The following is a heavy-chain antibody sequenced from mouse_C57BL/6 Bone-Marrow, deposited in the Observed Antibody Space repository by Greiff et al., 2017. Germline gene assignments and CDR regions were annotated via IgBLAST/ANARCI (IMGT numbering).Heavy chain of an antibody. CDR2: INPNNGGT. J-gene: IGHJ4*01. CDR1: GYTFTDYY. V-gene: IGHV1-26*01. Sequence: EVKLQQSGPELVKPGASVKISCKASGYTFTDYYMNWVKQSHGKSLEWIGDINPNNGGTSYNQKFKGKATLTVDKSSSTAYMGLRSLTSEDSAVYYCARGRYTKGEYYAMDYGGQGTSVTVSS. CDR3: ARGRYTKGEYYAMDY. D-gene: IGHD2-12*01.